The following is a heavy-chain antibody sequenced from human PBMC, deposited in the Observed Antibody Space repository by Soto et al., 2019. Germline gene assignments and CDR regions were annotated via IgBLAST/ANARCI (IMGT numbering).Heavy chain of an antibody. J-gene: IGHJ4*02. CDR3: ARGEFNWNDPGFDY. CDR1: GFTFTNSY. CDR2: INPRAGST. Sequence: QVQLLQSGAEVKKPGASVRISCMASGFTFTNSYMHWVRQAPGQGLEWVGLINPRAGSTRFAQQFQGRVTMTRDMSASTVYMELRSLTSGDTAVYYCARGEFNWNDPGFDYWGLGTLVSVSS. V-gene: IGHV1-46*01. D-gene: IGHD1-20*01.